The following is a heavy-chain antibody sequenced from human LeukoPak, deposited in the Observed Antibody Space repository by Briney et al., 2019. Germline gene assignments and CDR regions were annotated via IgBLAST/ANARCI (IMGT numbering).Heavy chain of an antibody. CDR1: GFTVSSNY. J-gene: IGHJ2*01. D-gene: IGHD1-26*01. Sequence: GGSLRLSCAASGFTVSSNYMSWVRQAPGKGLEWVSVIYSGGSTYYADSVKGRFTISRDNSKNTLYLQMNSLRAEDTAVYYCASPSSHSGSYWYFDLWGRGTLVTVSS. CDR3: ASPSSHSGSYWYFDL. V-gene: IGHV3-66*02. CDR2: IYSGGST.